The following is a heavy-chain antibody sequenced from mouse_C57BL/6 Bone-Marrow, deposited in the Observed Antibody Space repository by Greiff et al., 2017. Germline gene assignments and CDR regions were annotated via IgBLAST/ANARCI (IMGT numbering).Heavy chain of an antibody. CDR3: APLLWLRRGFAY. J-gene: IGHJ3*01. CDR1: GYTFTSYW. CDR2: IDPSDSYT. V-gene: IGHV1-59*01. D-gene: IGHD2-2*01. Sequence: QVQLQQPGAELVRPGTSVKLSCKASGYTFTSYWMHWVKQRPGQGLEWIGVIDPSDSYTNYNQKFKGKATLTVDTSSSTAYMQLRSLTSEDSAVYYCAPLLWLRRGFAYWGQGTLVTVSA.